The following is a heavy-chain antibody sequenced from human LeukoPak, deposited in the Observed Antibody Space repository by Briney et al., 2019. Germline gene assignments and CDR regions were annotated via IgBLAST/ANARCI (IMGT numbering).Heavy chain of an antibody. J-gene: IGHJ4*02. CDR1: GFTFSSYA. V-gene: IGHV3-23*01. D-gene: IGHD3-22*01. CDR3: AKDTLYSDYYDSSGYFDY. CDR2: ISGSGGST. Sequence: QSGGSLRLSCAASGFTFSSYAMSWVRQAPGKGLEWVSAISGSGGSTYYADSVKGRFTISRDNSKNTLYLQMNSLRAEDTAVYYCAKDTLYSDYYDSSGYFDYWGQGTLVTVSS.